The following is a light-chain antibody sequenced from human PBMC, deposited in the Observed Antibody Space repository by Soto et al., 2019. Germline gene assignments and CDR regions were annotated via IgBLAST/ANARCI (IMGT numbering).Light chain of an antibody. J-gene: IGKJ4*01. CDR1: QSVSGN. CDR2: GAS. CDR3: QQYNRWPLT. V-gene: IGKV3-15*01. Sequence: EIMMTQSPATLSVSPGERATLSCRASQSVSGNLAWYQQKPGQAPRLLIHGASTRATGIPARFSGSGSGTEFTLIISSLESEDFGVFYCQQYNRWPLTFGGGAKVEIK.